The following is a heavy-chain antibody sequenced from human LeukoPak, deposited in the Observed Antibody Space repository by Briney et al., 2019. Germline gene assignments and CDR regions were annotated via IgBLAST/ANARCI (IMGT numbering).Heavy chain of an antibody. V-gene: IGHV3-21*01. Sequence: NPGGSLRLSCAASGFTFSSYSMNWVRQAPGKGLEWVSSISSSSSYIYYADSVKGRFTISRDNAKNSLYLQMNSLRAEDTAVYYCARDFGTSRIGYSYGYPAVGSQGVFDYWSQGTLVTVSS. CDR3: ARDFGTSRIGYSYGYPAVGSQGVFDY. D-gene: IGHD5-18*01. CDR1: GFTFSSYS. CDR2: ISSSSSYI. J-gene: IGHJ4*02.